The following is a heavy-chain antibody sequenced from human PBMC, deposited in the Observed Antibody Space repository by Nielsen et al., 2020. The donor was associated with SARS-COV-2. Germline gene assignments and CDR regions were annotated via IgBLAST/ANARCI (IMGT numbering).Heavy chain of an antibody. CDR1: GFTFNIYA. CDR2: TSASGAST. D-gene: IGHD3-10*01. CDR3: AKDGVVRGDALDL. J-gene: IGHJ3*01. V-gene: IGHV3-23*01. Sequence: GESLKISCAASGFTFNIYAMAWVRRAPGRGLEWVSGTSASGASTYYADSVKGRFSISRDNSKNTLYLQMHSLSVEDTAVYYCAKDGVVRGDALDLWGQGTMVTVSS.